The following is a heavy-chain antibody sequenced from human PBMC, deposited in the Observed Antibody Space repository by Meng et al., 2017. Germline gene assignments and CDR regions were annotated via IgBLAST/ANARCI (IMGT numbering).Heavy chain of an antibody. Sequence: RHQPWAQGLLRPSGTLAPSVAVYGASFSGYYWSWIHQPPGKGLELIGEINHSGSTNYNPSLKSRVTISVDTSKNQFSLKLSSVTAADTAVYYCARRRGGSSDWFDPWGQGTLVTVSS. CDR1: GASFSGYY. J-gene: IGHJ5*02. CDR2: INHSGST. CDR3: ARRRGGSSDWFDP. D-gene: IGHD6-6*01. V-gene: IGHV4-34*01.